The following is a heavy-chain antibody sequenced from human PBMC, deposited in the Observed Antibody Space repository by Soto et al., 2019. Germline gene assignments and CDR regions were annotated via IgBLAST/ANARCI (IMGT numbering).Heavy chain of an antibody. CDR3: AKVGYCSSTSCYLYYFDY. Sequence: EVQLLESGGGLVQPGGSLRLSCAASGFTFSSYAMSWVRQAPGKGLEWVSAISGSGGSTYYADSVKGRFTISRDNSKNTLYLQMNSLRAEDTAVYYCAKVGYCSSTSCYLYYFDYWGQGNLVTVSS. CDR1: GFTFSSYA. CDR2: ISGSGGST. J-gene: IGHJ4*02. V-gene: IGHV3-23*01. D-gene: IGHD2-2*01.